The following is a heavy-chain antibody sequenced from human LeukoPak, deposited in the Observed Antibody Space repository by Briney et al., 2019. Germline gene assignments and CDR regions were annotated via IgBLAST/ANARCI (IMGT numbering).Heavy chain of an antibody. CDR2: IHTSGST. CDR3: AREISGTYYNPLGYMDV. J-gene: IGHJ6*03. CDR1: VDSISNYY. V-gene: IGHV4-4*09. D-gene: IGHD3-10*01. Sequence: SETLSLTCTVSVDSISNYYWSWIRQTPGKGLEWIGYIHTSGSTYYNPSLKSRVTISVDTSKNQFSLNLSSVTAADTAVYYCAREISGTYYNPLGYMDVWGKGTTVTVSS.